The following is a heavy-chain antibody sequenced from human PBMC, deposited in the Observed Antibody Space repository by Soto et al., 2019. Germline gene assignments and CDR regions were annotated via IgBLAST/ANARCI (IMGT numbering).Heavy chain of an antibody. V-gene: IGHV3-23*01. CDR2: ISGSGGST. CDR1: GFTFSMFA. Sequence: GGSLRLSCVGSGFTFSMFAMSWVRQAPGKGLEWISSISGSGGSTYYADSVKGRFTVSRDNSKTTVFLQMNSLRTEDTAVYFCAKESNFWSGTAGFDSWGQGSPVTVSS. D-gene: IGHD3-3*01. J-gene: IGHJ5*01. CDR3: AKESNFWSGTAGFDS.